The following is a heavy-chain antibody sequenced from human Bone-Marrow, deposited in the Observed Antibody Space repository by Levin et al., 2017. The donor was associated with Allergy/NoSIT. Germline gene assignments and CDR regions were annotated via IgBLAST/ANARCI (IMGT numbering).Heavy chain of an antibody. CDR3: ARDMYDISGMADY. J-gene: IGHJ4*02. D-gene: IGHD3-22*01. CDR2: ISAYNGNT. V-gene: IGHV1-18*01. Sequence: VASVKVSCKASNYTFTSYGITWVRQAPGQGLEWMGWISAYNGNTNYAQKLQGRVTMTTDTSTNTAYMELRSLTSDDTAVYYCARDMYDISGMADYWGQGTLVTVSS. CDR1: NYTFTSYG.